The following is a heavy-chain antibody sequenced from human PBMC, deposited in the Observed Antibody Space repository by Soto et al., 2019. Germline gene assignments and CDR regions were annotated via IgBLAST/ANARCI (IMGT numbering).Heavy chain of an antibody. Sequence: GGSLRLSCSASGFTFSYYAMGWVRQAPGKGLEWVSVLSDRGDTTYYADSVKGRFTISRDNSNNALFLQMSSLRGEDTAIYYCAKAARGTEGWYYFDNWGREARFTVSS. CDR1: GFTFSYYA. V-gene: IGHV3-23*01. CDR3: AKAARGTEGWYYFDN. J-gene: IGHJ4*02. D-gene: IGHD6-19*01. CDR2: LSDRGDTT.